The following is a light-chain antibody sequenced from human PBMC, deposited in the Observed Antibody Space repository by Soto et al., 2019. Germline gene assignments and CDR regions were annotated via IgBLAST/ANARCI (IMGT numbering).Light chain of an antibody. CDR1: QSVSSY. J-gene: IGKJ5*01. V-gene: IGKV3-11*01. CDR3: QQRSNWIT. CDR2: DAS. Sequence: EIVLTQSPATLPLSPGERATLSCRTSQSVSSYLAWYQQKPGQAPRLLIYDASNRATGIPARFSASGSGTDFTLTISSLEPEDFAVYYCQQRSNWITFGQGTRLEIK.